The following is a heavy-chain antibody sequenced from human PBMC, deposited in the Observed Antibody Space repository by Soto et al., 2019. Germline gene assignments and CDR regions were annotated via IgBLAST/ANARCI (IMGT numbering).Heavy chain of an antibody. J-gene: IGHJ4*02. V-gene: IGHV3-23*01. CDR1: GFTFSSYA. CDR2: ISGSGGST. D-gene: IGHD6-19*01. Sequence: EVQLLESGGGLVQPGGSLRLSCAASGFTFSSYAMSWVRQAPGKGLEWVSAISGSGGSTYYADSVKGRFTISRDNSKNTLYLQMNSLRAEDTAVYYCAKVGPITIREQWLGGDGGVDYWGQGTLVTVSS. CDR3: AKVGPITIREQWLGGDGGVDY.